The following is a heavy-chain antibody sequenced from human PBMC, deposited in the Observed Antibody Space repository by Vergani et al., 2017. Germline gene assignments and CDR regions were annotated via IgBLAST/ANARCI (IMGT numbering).Heavy chain of an antibody. CDR1: GYTFTSYD. CDR2: MNPNSGNT. D-gene: IGHD2-15*01. CDR3: ARTLKWAPYWFDP. J-gene: IGHJ5*02. V-gene: IGHV1-8*01. Sequence: QVQLVQSGAEVKKPGASVKVSCKASGYTFTSYDINWVRQATGQGLEWMGWMNPNSGNTGYAQKFQGRVTMTRNTSISTAYMEVSSLRPEATAVYYCARTLKWAPYWFDPWGQGTLVTVSS.